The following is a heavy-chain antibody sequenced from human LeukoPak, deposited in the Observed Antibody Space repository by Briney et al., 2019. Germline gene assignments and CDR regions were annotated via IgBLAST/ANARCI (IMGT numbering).Heavy chain of an antibody. J-gene: IGHJ6*02. CDR1: GFTVSSNY. V-gene: IGHV3-66*02. CDR3: ARDRCSGGSCYGYYYGMDV. Sequence: PGGSLRLSCAASGFTVSSNYMSWVRQAPGKGLEWVSVIYSGNNTYYADSVKGRFTISRDNSKNTLYLQMNSLRAEDTAVYYCARDRCSGGSCYGYYYGMDVWGQGTTVTVSS. CDR2: IYSGNNT. D-gene: IGHD2-15*01.